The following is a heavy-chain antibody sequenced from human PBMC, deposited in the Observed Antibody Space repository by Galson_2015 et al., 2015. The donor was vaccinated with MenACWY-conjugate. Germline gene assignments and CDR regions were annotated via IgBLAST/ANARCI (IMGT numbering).Heavy chain of an antibody. V-gene: IGHV3-48*04. Sequence: SLRLSCAASGFTFSSCNMNWVRQAPGKGLEWVSYISSSSGTMYYADSVKGRFTISRDNAKNSLYLQMNSLRAEDTAVYYCARDRHGGNSDWGQGTLVTVSS. CDR2: ISSSSGTM. D-gene: IGHD4-23*01. J-gene: IGHJ4*02. CDR1: GFTFSSCN. CDR3: ARDRHGGNSD.